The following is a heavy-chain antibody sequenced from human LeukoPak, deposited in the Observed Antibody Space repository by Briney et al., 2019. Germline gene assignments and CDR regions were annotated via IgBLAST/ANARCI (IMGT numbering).Heavy chain of an antibody. V-gene: IGHV4-39*01. J-gene: IGHJ4*02. CDR1: GGSISRSSYY. D-gene: IGHD6-6*01. CDR3: ARHGGSSIAALDY. Sequence: SETLSLTCTVSGGSISRSSYYWGWIRQPPGKGLEWIGSIYYSGSTYYNPSLRSRVTISEDTSKNQFSLRLSSVTAADTAVYYCARHGGSSIAALDYWGQGTLVTVSS. CDR2: IYYSGST.